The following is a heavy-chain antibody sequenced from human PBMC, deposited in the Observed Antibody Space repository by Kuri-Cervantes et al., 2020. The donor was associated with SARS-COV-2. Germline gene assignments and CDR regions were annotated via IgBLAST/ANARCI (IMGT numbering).Heavy chain of an antibody. J-gene: IGHJ4*02. D-gene: IGHD2-15*01. CDR1: GFTFSSYA. CDR2: ISYDGSNK. V-gene: IGHV3-30-3*02. CDR3: AKLFGVVVSGTLDY. Sequence: GGSLRLSCAASGFTFSSYAMHWVRQAPGKGLEWVAVISYDGSNKYYADSVKGRFTISRDNSKNTLYLQVNSLRAEDTAIYYCAKLFGVVVSGTLDYWGQGALVTVSS.